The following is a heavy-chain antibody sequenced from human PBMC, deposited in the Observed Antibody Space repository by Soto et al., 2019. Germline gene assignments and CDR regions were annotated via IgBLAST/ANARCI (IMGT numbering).Heavy chain of an antibody. V-gene: IGHV1-69*04. CDR2: IIPILGIA. Sequence: ASVKVSCKASGGTYSSYTISWVRQAPGQGLEWMGRIIPILGIANYAQKFQGRVTITADKSTSTAYMELSSLRSEDTAVYYCAREEVVVAATIRFDYWGQGTLVTVSS. J-gene: IGHJ4*02. CDR1: GGTYSSYT. CDR3: AREEVVVAATIRFDY. D-gene: IGHD2-15*01.